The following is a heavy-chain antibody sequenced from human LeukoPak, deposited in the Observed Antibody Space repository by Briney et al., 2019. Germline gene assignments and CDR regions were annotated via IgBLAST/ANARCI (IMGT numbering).Heavy chain of an antibody. Sequence: PGRSLRLSCAASGFTFDDYAMHWVRQAPGKGLEWVSGISWNSGSIGYADSVKGRFTISRDNAKNSLYLQMNSLRAEDTALYYCARGGAGTLGSRNGGLDYSGQGTLVTVSS. CDR3: ARGGAGTLGSRNGGLDY. CDR1: GFTFDDYA. V-gene: IGHV3-9*01. CDR2: ISWNSGSI. D-gene: IGHD6-13*01. J-gene: IGHJ4*02.